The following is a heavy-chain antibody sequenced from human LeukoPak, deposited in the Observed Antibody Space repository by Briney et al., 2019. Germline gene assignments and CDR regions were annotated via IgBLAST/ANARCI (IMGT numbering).Heavy chain of an antibody. J-gene: IGHJ4*02. CDR2: INYRGTT. CDR3: ARLEDYVLEY. Sequence: PSETLSITCSVSGVSIGTYCWSWVRQPPGKGLEWIGYINYRGTTSYNPSLKSRVTISVDTSKNQFFLNLRSATAADTAVYYCARLEDYVLEYWGLGTLVTVSS. CDR1: GVSIGTYC. V-gene: IGHV4-59*08. D-gene: IGHD4-17*01.